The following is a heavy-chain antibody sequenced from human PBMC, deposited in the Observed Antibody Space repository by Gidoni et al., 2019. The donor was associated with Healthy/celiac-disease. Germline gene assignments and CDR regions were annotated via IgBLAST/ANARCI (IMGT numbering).Heavy chain of an antibody. CDR1: GSSFTRYW. CDR2: IDPSDSYT. D-gene: IGHD3-22*01. CDR3: ARLSGSGYYDDAFDI. V-gene: IGHV5-10-1*01. Sequence: EVQLVQSGAEVKKPGESLRSSCKGSGSSFTRYWLSWVRQMPGKGLEWMGGIDPSDSYTDYSPSFQGHVTSSADKSISTAYLQWSGLKASDTAMYYCARLSGSGYYDDAFDIWGQGTMVTVSS. J-gene: IGHJ3*02.